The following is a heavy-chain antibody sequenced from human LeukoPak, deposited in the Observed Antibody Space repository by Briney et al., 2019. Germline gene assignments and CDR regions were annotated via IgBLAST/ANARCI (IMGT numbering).Heavy chain of an antibody. Sequence: SETLSLTCTVSGGSISSSSYYWGWIRQPPGKGLEWIGSIYYSGSTYYNPSLKSRVTISVDTSKNQFSLKLSSVTAADTAVYYCARRLRSVNAFDIWGQGTTVTVSS. CDR3: ARRLRSVNAFDI. J-gene: IGHJ3*02. CDR1: GGSISSSSYY. D-gene: IGHD5/OR15-5a*01. CDR2: IYYSGST. V-gene: IGHV4-39*01.